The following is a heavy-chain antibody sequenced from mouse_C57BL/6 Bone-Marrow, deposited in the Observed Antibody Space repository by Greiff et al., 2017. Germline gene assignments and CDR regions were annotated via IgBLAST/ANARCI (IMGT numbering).Heavy chain of an antibody. V-gene: IGHV14-2*01. J-gene: IGHJ2*01. CDR3: TRSLIYYGTNY. CDR2: IDPEDGET. D-gene: IGHD1-1*01. Sequence: EVQLQQSGAELVKPGASVKLSCTASGFNIKDYYIHWVKQRTEQGLEWIGRIDPEDGETKYAPKFQDKATITADTSSKTAYLQLSSLTSEDTAVYYCTRSLIYYGTNYWGQGTTHTVSS. CDR1: GFNIKDYY.